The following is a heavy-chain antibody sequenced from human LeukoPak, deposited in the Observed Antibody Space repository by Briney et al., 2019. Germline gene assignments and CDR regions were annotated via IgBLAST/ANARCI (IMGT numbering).Heavy chain of an antibody. CDR2: TSSSDAGS. Sequence: PGGSLRLSCAASGFPLNSYAMSWVRQAPGKGLEWVSATSSSDAGSYYADSVRGRFTISRDNSKNTLYLQMNSLRLEDAAVYFCARAPVTSCDYWGQGTQVTVSS. D-gene: IGHD2-21*02. V-gene: IGHV3-23*01. CDR3: ARAPVTSCDY. J-gene: IGHJ4*02. CDR1: GFPLNSYA.